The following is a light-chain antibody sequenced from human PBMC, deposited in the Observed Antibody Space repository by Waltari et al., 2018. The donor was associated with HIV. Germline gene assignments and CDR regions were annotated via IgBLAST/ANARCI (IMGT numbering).Light chain of an antibody. Sequence: QPGLTQPPPVSATPVQRLTIPFSGNTSTLGRNFVFSYRQVPGTPPRLLVYRNDQRPPGVVDRFSGSRSGASASLVIGGLRVDDEGDYYCASWDDGLRGHVFGGGTTVSV. CDR1: TSTLGRNF. CDR2: RND. CDR3: ASWDDGLRGHV. V-gene: IGLV1-47*01. J-gene: IGLJ1*01.